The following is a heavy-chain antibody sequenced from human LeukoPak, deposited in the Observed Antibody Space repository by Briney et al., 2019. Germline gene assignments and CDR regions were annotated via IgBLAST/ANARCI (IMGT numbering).Heavy chain of an antibody. J-gene: IGHJ4*02. CDR1: GYSFTSYW. D-gene: IGHD6-13*01. V-gene: IGHV5-10-1*01. CDR3: ARGGGIAAAVTDY. CDR2: IDPSDSYT. Sequence: GESLRISCKGSGYSFTSYWISWVRQMPGKGLEWMGRIDPSDSYTNYSPSFQGHVTISADKSISTAYLQWSSLKASDTAMHYCARGGGIAAAVTDYWGQGTLVTVSS.